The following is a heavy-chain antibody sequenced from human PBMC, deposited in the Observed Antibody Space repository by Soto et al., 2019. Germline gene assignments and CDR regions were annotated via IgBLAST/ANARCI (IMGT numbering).Heavy chain of an antibody. CDR1: GFTLNMYW. CDR2: ISYDDSRT. J-gene: IGHJ4*02. V-gene: IGHV3-74*01. CDR3: TRGPRPSSDGTGAF. Sequence: EGSMRLSCAASGFTLNMYWMHWVRQTPGEGLEWVSRISYDDSRTVYADSCKGRFTISRDNTKNTLYLQMNALRVEDTALYSCTRGPRPSSDGTGAFWGQGTLVTVCS. D-gene: IGHD3-10*01.